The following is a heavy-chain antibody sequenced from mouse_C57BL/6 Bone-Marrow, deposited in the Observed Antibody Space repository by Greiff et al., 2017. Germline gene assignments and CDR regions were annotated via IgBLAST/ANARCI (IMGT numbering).Heavy chain of an antibody. J-gene: IGHJ1*03. CDR3: APITTVPCWYFDV. CDR1: GYTFTSYW. Sequence: QVQLQQPGAELVKPGASVKLSCKASGYTFTSYWMHWVKQRPGQGLEWIGMIHPNSGSTNYNEKFKSKATLTVDKSSSTAYMQLSSLTSEDSAVYYCAPITTVPCWYFDVWGTGTTVTVSS. CDR2: IHPNSGST. D-gene: IGHD1-1*01. V-gene: IGHV1-64*01.